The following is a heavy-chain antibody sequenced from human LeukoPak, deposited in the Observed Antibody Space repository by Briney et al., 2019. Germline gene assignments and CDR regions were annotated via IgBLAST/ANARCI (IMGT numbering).Heavy chain of an antibody. CDR2: INPSGGST. CDR3: ARDPQVTLGATNLFYFDY. J-gene: IGHJ4*02. V-gene: IGHV1-46*01. D-gene: IGHD1-26*01. CDR1: GYTFTSYY. Sequence: GASVNVSCKASGYTFTSYYMHWVRQAPGQGLEWMGIINPSGGSTSYAQKFQGRVTMTRDTSTGTVYMELSSLRSEDTAVYYCARDPQVTLGATNLFYFDYWGQGTLVTVSS.